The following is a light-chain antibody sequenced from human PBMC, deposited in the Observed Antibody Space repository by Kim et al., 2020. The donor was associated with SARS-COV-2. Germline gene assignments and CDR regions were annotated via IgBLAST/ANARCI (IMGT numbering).Light chain of an antibody. CDR3: QVWDTGTDQYV. J-gene: IGLJ1*01. CDR1: NIGRKS. CDR2: YDT. Sequence: VLTQPPSASGTPGATARITCEGNNIGRKSVHWYQQKPGQAPVVVIDYDTDRPSGIPERFSGSNSGNTATLTISSVEAGDEADYYCQVWDTGTDQYVFGTGTKVTVL. V-gene: IGLV3-21*04.